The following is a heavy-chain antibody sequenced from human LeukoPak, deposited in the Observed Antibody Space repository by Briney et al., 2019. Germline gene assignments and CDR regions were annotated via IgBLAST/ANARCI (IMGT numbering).Heavy chain of an antibody. CDR2: INPSGGST. CDR3: ARAPPRRSGSYSAFDI. J-gene: IGHJ3*02. CDR1: GYTFTSYY. Sequence: ASVKVSCKASGYTFTSYYMHWVRQAPGQGLEWMGIINPSGGSTSYAQKFQGRVTMTRDTSTSTVYMELSSLRSEDTAVYYCARAPPRRSGSYSAFDIWGQGTMVTVSS. V-gene: IGHV1-46*01. D-gene: IGHD1-26*01.